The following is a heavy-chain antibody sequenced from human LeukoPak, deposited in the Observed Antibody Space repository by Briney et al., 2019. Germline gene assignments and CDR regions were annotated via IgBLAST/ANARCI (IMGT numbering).Heavy chain of an antibody. J-gene: IGHJ4*02. CDR2: MNPNSGNT. Sequence: ASVKVSCKASGYTFTGYDINWVRQATGQGLEWMGWMNPNSGNTGYAQKFQGRVTMTRNTSISTAYMELSSLRSEDTAVYYCAIQYAGIASYYFDYWGQGTLVTVSS. CDR1: GYTFTGYD. V-gene: IGHV1-8*01. D-gene: IGHD6-13*01. CDR3: AIQYAGIASYYFDY.